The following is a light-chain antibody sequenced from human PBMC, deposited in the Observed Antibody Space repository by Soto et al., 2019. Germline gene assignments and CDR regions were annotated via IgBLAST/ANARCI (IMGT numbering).Light chain of an antibody. V-gene: IGKV3-15*01. CDR3: QQYNKGPVS. J-gene: IGKJ1*01. CDR2: GAS. CDR1: QSMSSN. Sequence: EIAMTQSPATLSVSPGERATLSCRASQSMSSNLAWYQQRPGQAPRLLIYGASTRATGIPARFSGSGSGTDFTLTISSLQSEDFAVYYCQQYNKGPVSFGQGTKVEIK.